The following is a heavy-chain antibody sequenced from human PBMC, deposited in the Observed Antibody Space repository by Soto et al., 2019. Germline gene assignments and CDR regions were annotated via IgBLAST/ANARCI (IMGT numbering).Heavy chain of an antibody. Sequence: QITLKESGPTLVKPAQNLTLTCTFSGFSLTTSGVGVGWIRQPPGKALEWLAIIYWDDDKRYTPSLKSRLTVTKDTSKNQVVLMMTNLDPVDTATYYCAHGDNVAAANAFDIWGQGTMVTVSS. D-gene: IGHD6-13*01. J-gene: IGHJ3*02. CDR1: GFSLTTSGVG. CDR3: AHGDNVAAANAFDI. V-gene: IGHV2-5*02. CDR2: IYWDDDK.